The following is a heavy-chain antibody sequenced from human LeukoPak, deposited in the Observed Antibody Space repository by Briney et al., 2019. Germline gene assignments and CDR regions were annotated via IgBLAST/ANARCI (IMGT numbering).Heavy chain of an antibody. CDR3: AREVEMATQFDY. J-gene: IGHJ4*02. Sequence: SETLSLTCTVSGGSISPHYWSWIRQPAGKGLEWIGRISTTGGTNYNPSLQSRVTLSLDTSKNQFSLKLPSVTAADTAVYYCAREVEMATQFDYWGQGILVTVSS. V-gene: IGHV4-4*07. D-gene: IGHD5-24*01. CDR2: ISTTGGT. CDR1: GGSISPHY.